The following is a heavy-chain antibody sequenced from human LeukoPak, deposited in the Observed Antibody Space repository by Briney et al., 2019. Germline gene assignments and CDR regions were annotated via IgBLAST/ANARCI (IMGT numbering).Heavy chain of an antibody. D-gene: IGHD3-3*01. CDR3: ARQGHPYYDFWSGYPGDSYYGMDV. CDR2: IYYSGST. J-gene: IGHJ6*02. V-gene: IGHV4-59*08. Sequence: SETLSLTCTVSGGSISSYYWSWIRQPPGKGLEWIGYIYYSGSTNYNPSLKSRVTISVDTSKNQFSLKLSSVTAADTAVYYCARQGHPYYDFWSGYPGDSYYGMDVWGQGTTVTVSS. CDR1: GGSISSYY.